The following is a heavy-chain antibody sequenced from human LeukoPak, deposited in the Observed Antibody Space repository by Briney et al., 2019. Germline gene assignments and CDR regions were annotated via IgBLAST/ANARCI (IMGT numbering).Heavy chain of an antibody. CDR2: IYHSGST. Sequence: SETLSLTCAVSGGSISSSNWWSWVRQPPGKGLEWIGEIYHSGSTNYNPSLKSRVTISVDKSKNQFSLKLSSVTAADTAVYYCARVLDDYGGVFDYWGQGTLVTVSS. D-gene: IGHD4-23*01. CDR1: GGSISSSNW. V-gene: IGHV4-4*02. CDR3: ARVLDDYGGVFDY. J-gene: IGHJ4*02.